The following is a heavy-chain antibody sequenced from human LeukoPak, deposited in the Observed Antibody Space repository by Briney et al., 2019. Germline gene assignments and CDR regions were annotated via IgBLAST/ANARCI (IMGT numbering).Heavy chain of an antibody. V-gene: IGHV3-30*18. Sequence: PGGSLRLSCAASGFTFSNYDMHWVRQAPGKGLEWVAVVSYDGSNKYYAEFVKGRFTISRDNSKNTPYLQMNSLRGEDTAVYYCAKIVTDSGSDDYWGQGTLVTVSS. CDR1: GFTFSNYD. J-gene: IGHJ4*02. CDR2: VSYDGSNK. CDR3: AKIVTDSGSDDY. D-gene: IGHD1-26*01.